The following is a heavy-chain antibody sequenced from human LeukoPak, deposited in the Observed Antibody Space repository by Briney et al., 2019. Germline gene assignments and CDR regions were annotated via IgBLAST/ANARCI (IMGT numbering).Heavy chain of an antibody. D-gene: IGHD3-16*01. CDR1: GYTFTGYY. J-gene: IGHJ4*02. CDR3: ARAGGGGSYSDY. V-gene: IGHV1-18*04. CDR2: ISAYNGNT. Sequence: ASVKVSCKASGYTFTGYYMHWVRQAPGQGLEWMGWISAYNGNTNYAQKLQGRVSMTTDTSTTTAYMELRSLRSDDTAVYFCARAGGGGSYSDYWGQGTLVTVSS.